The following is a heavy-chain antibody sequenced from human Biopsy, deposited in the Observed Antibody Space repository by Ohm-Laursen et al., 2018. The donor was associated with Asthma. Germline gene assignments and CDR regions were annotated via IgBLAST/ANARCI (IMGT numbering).Heavy chain of an antibody. J-gene: IGHJ6*02. Sequence: SLRLSCAASGFTFDNYTMHWVRQAPGKGLEWVTIISYDGRNTYYADSVEGRFTIPRDNSKNTLFLQMSSLRPEDTAVYYCAGGGLHYYEYYGMDVWGQGTTVTVSS. V-gene: IGHV3-30*04. CDR3: AGGGLHYYEYYGMDV. D-gene: IGHD2-21*02. CDR2: ISYDGRNT. CDR1: GFTFDNYT.